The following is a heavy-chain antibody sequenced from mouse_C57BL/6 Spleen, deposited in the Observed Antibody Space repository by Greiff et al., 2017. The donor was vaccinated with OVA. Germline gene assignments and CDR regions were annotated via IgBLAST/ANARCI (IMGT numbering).Heavy chain of an antibody. CDR2: IWSGGST. D-gene: IGHD4-1*01. Sequence: VQLVESGPGLVQPSPCLSITCTASGFSLTSYGVHWVRQSPGKGLEWLGVIWSGGSTDYNAAFISRLSISKDNSKSQVFCKMNSLQANDTAIYYCARKGGTGTYAMDYWGQGTSVTVSS. J-gene: IGHJ4*01. V-gene: IGHV2-2*02. CDR1: GFSLTSYG. CDR3: ARKGGTGTYAMDY.